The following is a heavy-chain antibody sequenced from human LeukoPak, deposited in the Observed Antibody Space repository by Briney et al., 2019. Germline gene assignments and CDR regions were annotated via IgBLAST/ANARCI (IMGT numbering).Heavy chain of an antibody. CDR2: ISYDGSNK. CDR3: SREPSQQWNDY. V-gene: IGHV3-30*03. D-gene: IGHD6-19*01. J-gene: IGHJ4*02. CDR1: GFTFSSYG. Sequence: GRSLRLSCAASGFTFSSYGMHWVRQAPGKGLEWVAVISYDGSNKYYADSVKGRFTISRDNSKNTLYLQMDSLRDEDTAVYYCSREPSQQWNDYWGQGTLVTVSS.